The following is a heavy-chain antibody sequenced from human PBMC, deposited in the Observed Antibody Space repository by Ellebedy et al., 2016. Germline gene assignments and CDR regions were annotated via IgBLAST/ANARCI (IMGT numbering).Heavy chain of an antibody. CDR1: GFTFSDSS. CDR3: VRNSSFSFDN. J-gene: IGHJ4*02. CDR2: ISVTGTSI. Sequence: ETLSLTCAASGFTFSDSSLNWVRQAPGKGLEWIAHISVTGTSIFYPDSVRGRFSISRDNAKNSVFLQMDSLRADDTALYYCVRNSSFSFDNWGQGTLVTVSS. V-gene: IGHV3-48*04. D-gene: IGHD2/OR15-2a*01.